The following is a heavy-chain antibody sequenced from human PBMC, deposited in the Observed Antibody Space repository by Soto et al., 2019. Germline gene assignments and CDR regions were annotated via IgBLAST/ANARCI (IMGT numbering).Heavy chain of an antibody. CDR1: GFTFISYG. CDR2: ISYDGSNK. Sequence: GGSMRLSCAAAGFTFISYGRHWVRQAPGKGLEWVAVISYDGSNKYYADSVKGRFTISRDNSKNTLYLQMNSLRAEDTAVYYCAKDEVRRRYFDYWGQGTLVTVSS. CDR3: AKDEVRRRYFDY. J-gene: IGHJ4*02. D-gene: IGHD3-10*01. V-gene: IGHV3-30*18.